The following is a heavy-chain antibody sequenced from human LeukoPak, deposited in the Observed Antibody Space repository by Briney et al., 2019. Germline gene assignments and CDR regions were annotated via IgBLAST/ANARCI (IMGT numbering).Heavy chain of an antibody. CDR3: ARKWSSRDWFDP. J-gene: IGHJ5*02. V-gene: IGHV1-46*01. CDR2: INPKGDIT. D-gene: IGHD2-8*01. CDR1: GYSFTTYS. Sequence: GASVKVSCKTSGYSFTTYSIHWVRQAPGQGLEWMGIINPKGDITTYAQRFQGRVTMASDTSTATVYMELSGLRSEDTAIHYCARKWSSRDWFDPWGQGTLLTVSS.